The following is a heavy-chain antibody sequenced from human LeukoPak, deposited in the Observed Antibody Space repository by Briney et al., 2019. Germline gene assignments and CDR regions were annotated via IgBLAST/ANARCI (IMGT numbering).Heavy chain of an antibody. V-gene: IGHV3-11*01. CDR3: ARAWYYDYVWGSYRYLDY. Sequence: GGSLRLSCAASGFTFSDYYMSWIRQAPGKGLEWVSYISSSGSTIYYADSVKGRFTISRDNAKNSLYLQMNSLRAEDTAVYYCARAWYYDYVWGSYRYLDYWGQGTPVTVSS. CDR2: ISSSGSTI. J-gene: IGHJ4*02. CDR1: GFTFSDYY. D-gene: IGHD3-16*02.